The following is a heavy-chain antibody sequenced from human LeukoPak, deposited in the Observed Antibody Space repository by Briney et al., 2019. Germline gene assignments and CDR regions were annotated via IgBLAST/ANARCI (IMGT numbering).Heavy chain of an antibody. D-gene: IGHD1-7*01. CDR2: IYTSGST. V-gene: IGHV4-4*07. J-gene: IGHJ3*02. Sequence: KASETLSHTCTVSGGSISSYYWSWIRQPAGKGLEWIGRIYTSGSTNYNTSLKSRVTMSVDTSKNQYSLKLSSVTAADTAVYYCASYNWNYVAFDIWGQGTMVTVSS. CDR1: GGSISSYY. CDR3: ASYNWNYVAFDI.